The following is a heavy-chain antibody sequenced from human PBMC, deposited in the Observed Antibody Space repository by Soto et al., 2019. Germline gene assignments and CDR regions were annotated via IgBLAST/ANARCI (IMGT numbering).Heavy chain of an antibody. CDR2: VIPVFDST. Sequence: QVQVVQSGPEVKNPGSSVKVSCKASGGTLSSYAINWVRQAPRQGLEWVGGVIPVFDSTKYAQKFQGRVTITADNSRSTVYLELTGLRFDDTAVYYCARGTLRRDGYTGDRDADYIYTMDVWGQGTTVTVS. CDR1: GGTLSSYA. CDR3: ARGTLRRDGYTGDRDADYIYTMDV. D-gene: IGHD4-17*01. V-gene: IGHV1-69*06. J-gene: IGHJ6*02.